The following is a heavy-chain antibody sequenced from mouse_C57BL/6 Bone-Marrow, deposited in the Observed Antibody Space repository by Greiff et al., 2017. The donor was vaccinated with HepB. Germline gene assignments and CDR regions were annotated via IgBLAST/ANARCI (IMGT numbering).Heavy chain of an antibody. Sequence: EVKLMESGGGLVQPGGSLSLSCAASGFTFTDYYMSWVRQPPGKALEWLGFIRNKANGYTTEYSASVKGRFTISRDNSQSILYLQMNALRAEDSATYYCARSGRWDYWGQGTSVTVSS. J-gene: IGHJ4*01. CDR3: ARSGRWDY. V-gene: IGHV7-3*01. CDR2: IRNKANGYTT. CDR1: GFTFTDYY.